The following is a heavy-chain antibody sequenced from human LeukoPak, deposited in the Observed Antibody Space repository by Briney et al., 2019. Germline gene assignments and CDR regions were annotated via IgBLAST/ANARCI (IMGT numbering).Heavy chain of an antibody. CDR3: ATAVI. CDR1: GFTFSSYE. Sequence: GGSLRLSCEASGFTFSSYEMNWFRQAPGKGLEWVSYVSKSGGTMKNADSVKGRFTVSRDNAKNSLYLQMNSLTAEDTAVYYCATAVIRGRGTMVSVSS. J-gene: IGHJ3*02. CDR2: VSKSGGTM. V-gene: IGHV3-48*03.